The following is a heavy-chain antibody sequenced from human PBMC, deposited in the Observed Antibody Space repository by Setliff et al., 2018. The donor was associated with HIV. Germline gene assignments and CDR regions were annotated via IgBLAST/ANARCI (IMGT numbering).Heavy chain of an antibody. CDR3: AKGTSKVKAYYYYMDV. CDR1: GFTFRNYA. J-gene: IGHJ6*03. CDR2: ISGSGGTT. D-gene: IGHD2-2*01. V-gene: IGHV3-23*01. Sequence: LSCAASGFTFRNYAMNWVRQVPGKGLEWVSGISGSGGTTYYTDSVKGRFTISRDNSKNTLFLQMKSLRAEDTAVYYCAKGTSKVKAYYYYMDVWGEGTTVTVSS.